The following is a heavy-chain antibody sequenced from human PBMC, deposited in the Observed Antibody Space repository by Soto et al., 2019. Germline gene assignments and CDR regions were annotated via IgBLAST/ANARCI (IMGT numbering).Heavy chain of an antibody. Sequence: SETLSLTCAVSSGSISSSNWWSWVRQPPGKGLEWIGEIYHSGSTNYNPSLKSRVTISVDKSKNQFSLKLSSVTAADTAVYYCARVYDLDYYYYMDVWGKGTTVTVSS. CDR2: IYHSGST. J-gene: IGHJ6*03. CDR1: SGSISSSNW. V-gene: IGHV4-4*02. D-gene: IGHD1-1*01. CDR3: ARVYDLDYYYYMDV.